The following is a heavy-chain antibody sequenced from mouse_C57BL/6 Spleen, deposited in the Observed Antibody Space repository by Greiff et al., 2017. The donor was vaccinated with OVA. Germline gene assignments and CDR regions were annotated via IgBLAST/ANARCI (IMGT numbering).Heavy chain of an antibody. V-gene: IGHV1-62-2*01. CDR1: GYTFTEYT. J-gene: IGHJ1*03. CDR3: ARLSIYYGNRDGYFAV. CDR2: FYPGSGSI. Sequence: QVQLQQSGAELVKPGASVKLSCKASGYTFTEYTIHWVKQRSGQGLEWIGWFYPGSGSIKYNEKFKDKATLTADKSSSTVYMELSRLTSEDSAVYFCARLSIYYGNRDGYFAVWGTGTTVTVSS. D-gene: IGHD2-1*01.